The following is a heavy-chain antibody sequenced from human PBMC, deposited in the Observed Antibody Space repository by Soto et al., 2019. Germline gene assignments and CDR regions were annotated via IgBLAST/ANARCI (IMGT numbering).Heavy chain of an antibody. CDR2: ISGSGGST. Sequence: GGSLRLSCAASGFTFSSYAMSWVRQAPGKGLEWVSAISGSGGSTYYADSVKGRFTISRDNSKNTLYLQMNSLRAEDTAVYYCAKSLGGPGRRNIFDYWGQGTLVTVSS. J-gene: IGHJ4*02. CDR3: AKSLGGPGRRNIFDY. D-gene: IGHD1-1*01. V-gene: IGHV3-23*01. CDR1: GFTFSSYA.